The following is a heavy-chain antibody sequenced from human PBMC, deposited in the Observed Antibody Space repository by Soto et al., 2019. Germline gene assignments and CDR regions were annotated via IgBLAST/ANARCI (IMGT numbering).Heavy chain of an antibody. J-gene: IGHJ6*02. CDR2: IIPFFGTS. CDR3: ARVGHITNYGMAV. CDR1: GGTFSSYP. V-gene: IGHV1-69*01. D-gene: IGHD1-26*01. Sequence: QVQLVQSGAEVKKPGSSVKVSCEASGGTFSSYPINWVRQAPGQGLEGMGGIIPFFGTSNYAQKFQGRVTITADDSTSTAYMELRILRSEDTAVYYCARVGHITNYGMAVWGQGPTVTVSS.